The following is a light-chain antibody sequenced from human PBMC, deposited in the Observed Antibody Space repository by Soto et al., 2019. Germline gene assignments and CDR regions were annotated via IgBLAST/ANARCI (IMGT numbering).Light chain of an antibody. Sequence: EIVLTQSPGTLSLSPGERATLSCRASQSVSSSYIAWSQQRPGQAPRLLIYAASTRATGVPARFSGSGSGTDFALTISSLQSEDFAVYYCHHYNHWPPTFGQGNKVDIK. CDR3: HHYNHWPPT. V-gene: IGKV3-15*01. CDR1: QSVSSS. CDR2: AAS. J-gene: IGKJ1*01.